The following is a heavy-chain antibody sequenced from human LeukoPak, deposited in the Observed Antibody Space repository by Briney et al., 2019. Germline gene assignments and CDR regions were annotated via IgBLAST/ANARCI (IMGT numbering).Heavy chain of an antibody. CDR1: GFTFSSYE. D-gene: IGHD2-15*01. V-gene: IGHV3-48*03. CDR2: ISFTGSTI. CDR3: ARTENYCSGGSCTRNWYFAL. J-gene: IGHJ2*01. Sequence: GGSLRLSCAASGFTFSSYEMNWVRQAPGKGLEWVSYISFTGSTIYYADSVKGRFTISRDNAKNSLYLQMNSLRAEDTAVYYCARTENYCSGGSCTRNWYFALWGRGTLVTVSS.